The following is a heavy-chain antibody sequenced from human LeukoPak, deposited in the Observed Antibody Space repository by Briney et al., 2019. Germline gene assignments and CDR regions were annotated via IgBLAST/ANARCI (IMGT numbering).Heavy chain of an antibody. Sequence: SGGSLRLSCAASGFTFSSYGMHWVRQAPGKGLEWVAVISYDGSNKYYADSVKGRFTISRDNSKNTLYLQMNSLRAEDTAVYYCAKDVMSALGYSSSWYAHWGQGTLVTVSS. CDR2: ISYDGSNK. J-gene: IGHJ4*02. CDR3: AKDVMSALGYSSSWYAH. CDR1: GFTFSSYG. D-gene: IGHD6-13*01. V-gene: IGHV3-30*18.